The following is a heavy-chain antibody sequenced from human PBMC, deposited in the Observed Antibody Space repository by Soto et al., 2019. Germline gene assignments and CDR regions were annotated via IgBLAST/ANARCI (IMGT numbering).Heavy chain of an antibody. D-gene: IGHD3-22*01. CDR2: VYYSGST. Sequence: PSETLSLTCTVSGGSTSSSSYYWGWIRQPPGKGLEWIGSVYYSGSTSYNPSLKSRVTISVDTSKNQFSLRLSSVTAADTAIYYCARQRRYYYDSSGYPDFWGQGTLVTVSS. CDR3: ARQRRYYYDSSGYPDF. J-gene: IGHJ4*02. CDR1: GGSTSSSSYY. V-gene: IGHV4-39*01.